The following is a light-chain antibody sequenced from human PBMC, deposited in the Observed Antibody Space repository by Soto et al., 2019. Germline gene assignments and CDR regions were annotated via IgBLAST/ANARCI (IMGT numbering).Light chain of an antibody. CDR2: KVS. J-gene: IGKJ1*01. Sequence: DVVMNQSPLSLPVTLGQPASISCRSSQSLIHSDGNTYLNWFQQRPGQSPRRLIYKVSDRDSGVQDRFTGIGSGTDFTLKISRVEAEDVGVYYCMQGTHWPWTFGQGTEVEI. CDR1: QSLIHSDGNTY. V-gene: IGKV2-30*02. CDR3: MQGTHWPWT.